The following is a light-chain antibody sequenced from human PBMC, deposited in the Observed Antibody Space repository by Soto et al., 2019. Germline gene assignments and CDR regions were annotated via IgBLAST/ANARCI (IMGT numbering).Light chain of an antibody. CDR3: QTWGTGIPV. Sequence: QPVLTQSPSASASLGASVKLTCTLSSGHSSYAIAWHQQQPEKGSRYLMKLNSDGSHSKGDGIPDRFSGSSSGAERYLTISSLQSEDEADYYCQTWGTGIPVFGGGTKLTVL. V-gene: IGLV4-69*01. CDR1: SGHSSYA. CDR2: LNSDGSH. J-gene: IGLJ3*02.